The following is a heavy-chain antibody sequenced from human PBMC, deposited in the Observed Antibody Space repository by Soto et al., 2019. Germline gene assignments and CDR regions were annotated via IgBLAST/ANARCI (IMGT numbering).Heavy chain of an antibody. D-gene: IGHD6-19*01. Sequence: QVQLVQSGAEVKKPGASVKVSCKSSGYTFTNYGITWVRQAPGQGLEWMGWISTYNGNTNYAQKLQGRVSLTTDTSTSTAYMELRSLRSDDTAVYYCARAWLVAGVDYWGQGALVTVSS. V-gene: IGHV1-18*01. CDR1: GYTFTNYG. J-gene: IGHJ4*02. CDR3: ARAWLVAGVDY. CDR2: ISTYNGNT.